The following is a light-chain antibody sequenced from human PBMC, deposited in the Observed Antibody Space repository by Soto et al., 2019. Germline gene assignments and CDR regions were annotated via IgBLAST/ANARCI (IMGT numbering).Light chain of an antibody. J-gene: IGKJ5*01. CDR3: QQLNSYPIT. CDR2: DAS. Sequence: DIQMTQSPSSLSASVGDSVTITCRASQNINSYLNWYQKKPGKVTKLLIYDASNLHSGVPSRFSGSGSGTDFTLTISSLQPEDFATYYCQQLNSYPITSGQGTGLEI. V-gene: IGKV1-39*01. CDR1: QNINSY.